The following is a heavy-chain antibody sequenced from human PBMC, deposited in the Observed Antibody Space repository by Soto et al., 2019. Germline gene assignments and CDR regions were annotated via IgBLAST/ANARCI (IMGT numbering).Heavy chain of an antibody. V-gene: IGHV1-69*04. CDR3: AREAPDYGDYEFSY. CDR1: GGTFSSYT. D-gene: IGHD4-17*01. Sequence: GASVKVSCKASGGTFSSYTISWGRQAPGQRLEWMGRIIPILGIANYAQKFQGRVTITADKSTSTAYMELSSLRSEDTAVYYCAREAPDYGDYEFSYWGQGTLVTVSS. J-gene: IGHJ4*02. CDR2: IIPILGIA.